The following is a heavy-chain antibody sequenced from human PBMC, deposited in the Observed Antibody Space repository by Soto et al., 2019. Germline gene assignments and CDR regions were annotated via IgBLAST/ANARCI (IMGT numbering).Heavy chain of an antibody. CDR1: GFTFSSYA. J-gene: IGHJ4*02. D-gene: IGHD6-6*01. CDR3: EKVLAAPPIDY. Sequence: GGSLRLSCAASGFTFSSYAMSWVRQAPGKGLEWVSAISGSGGSTYYADSVKGRFTISRDNSKNTLYLQMNNLRAEDTAVYYCEKVLAAPPIDYWGQGTLGTVSA. V-gene: IGHV3-23*01. CDR2: ISGSGGST.